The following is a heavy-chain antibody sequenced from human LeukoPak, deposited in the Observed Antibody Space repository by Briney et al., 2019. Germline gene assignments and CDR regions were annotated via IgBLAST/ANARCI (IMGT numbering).Heavy chain of an antibody. CDR2: IYYSGST. D-gene: IGHD3-10*01. V-gene: IGHV4-59*12. CDR1: GGSISSYY. CDR3: ARGSGWFGELYFPDAFDI. J-gene: IGHJ3*02. Sequence: SETLSLTCTVSGGSISSYYWSWIRQPPGKGLEWIGYIYYSGSTNYNPSLKSRVTISVDTSKNQFSLKLSSVTAADTAVYYCARGSGWFGELYFPDAFDIWGQGTMVTVSS.